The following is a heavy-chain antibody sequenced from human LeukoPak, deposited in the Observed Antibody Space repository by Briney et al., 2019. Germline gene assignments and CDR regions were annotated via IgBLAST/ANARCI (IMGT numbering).Heavy chain of an antibody. V-gene: IGHV3-23*01. CDR1: GFTFSTYT. CDR3: AKDRVPDGVWSFDY. J-gene: IGHJ4*02. D-gene: IGHD2-8*02. CDR2: VGQDGRST. Sequence: PGGSLRLSCAASGFTFSTYTMNWVRQAPGEGLQWVSGVGQDGRSTHYADSVKGRFTISRDNSKNTLYLQMSSLRAEDTAVYYYAKDRVPDGVWSFDYWGQGSLVIVSS.